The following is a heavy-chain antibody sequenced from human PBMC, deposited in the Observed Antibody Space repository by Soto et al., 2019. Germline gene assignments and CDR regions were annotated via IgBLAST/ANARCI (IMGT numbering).Heavy chain of an antibody. J-gene: IGHJ4*02. CDR2: VYYSGYT. CDR1: GGSMSPYY. V-gene: IGHV4-59*01. D-gene: IGHD6-19*01. Sequence: PSETLSLTCTVSGGSMSPYYWSWIRQAPGVGLEWIAYVYYSGYTHYNPSLKSRVTISVDTSKNQLSLKLTSVTAADTAVYYCARRLAPVXLDYRGPGALVTVSS. CDR3: ARRLAPVXLDY.